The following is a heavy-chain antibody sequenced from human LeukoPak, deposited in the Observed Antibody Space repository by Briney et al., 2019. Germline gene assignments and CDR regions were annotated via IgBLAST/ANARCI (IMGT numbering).Heavy chain of an antibody. J-gene: IGHJ4*02. CDR1: GYSISSGYY. CDR3: ASGYRTTLDY. CDR2: IYHSGST. V-gene: IGHV4-38-2*02. Sequence: PSETLSLTCTVSGYSISSGYYWGWIRQPPGKGLEWIGSIYHSGSTYYNPSLKSRVTISVDTSKNQFSLRLSPVTAADTAVYYCASGYRTTLDYWGQGTLVTVSS. D-gene: IGHD1/OR15-1a*01.